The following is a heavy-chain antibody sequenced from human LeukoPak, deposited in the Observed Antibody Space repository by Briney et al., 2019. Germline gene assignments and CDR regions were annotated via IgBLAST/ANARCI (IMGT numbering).Heavy chain of an antibody. CDR1: GFTFSSYS. CDR2: ISSSSSYI. CDR3: AREISYGDYPSGDAFDN. J-gene: IGHJ3*02. D-gene: IGHD4-17*01. Sequence: PGGSLRLSCAASGFTFSSYSMNWVRQAPGKGLEWVSSISSSSSYIYYADSVKGRFTISRDNAKNSLHLQMNSLRAEDTAVYFCAREISYGDYPSGDAFDNWGQGTMVTVSS. V-gene: IGHV3-21*01.